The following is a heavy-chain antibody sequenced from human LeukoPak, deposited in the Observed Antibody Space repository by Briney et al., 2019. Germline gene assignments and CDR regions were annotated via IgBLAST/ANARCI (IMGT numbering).Heavy chain of an antibody. J-gene: IGHJ4*02. CDR2: INRSGGST. Sequence: ASVKVSCKASGSTFTSYYMPWVRQALGQALEWMGIINRSGGSTSYAQKFQGRVTMTRDTSTSTVYMELRSLRSEDTAMYYGAGGRRGYSYSYLDYWGQGTLVTVSS. CDR3: AGGRRGYSYSYLDY. D-gene: IGHD5-18*01. CDR1: GSTFTSYY. V-gene: IGHV1-46*01.